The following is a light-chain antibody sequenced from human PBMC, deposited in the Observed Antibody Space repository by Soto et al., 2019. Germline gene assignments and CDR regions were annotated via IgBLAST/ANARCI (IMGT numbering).Light chain of an antibody. CDR3: SSYTSSSTRV. J-gene: IGLJ1*01. V-gene: IGLV2-14*01. CDR1: SSDVGGYNY. Sequence: QSALTQPASVSGSLGQSITISCTGTSSDVGGYNYVSWYQQHPGKAPKLMIYDVSNRPSGVSNRFSGSKSGNTASLSISGLQAEDEADYYCSSYTSSSTRVFGTGTKVTV. CDR2: DVS.